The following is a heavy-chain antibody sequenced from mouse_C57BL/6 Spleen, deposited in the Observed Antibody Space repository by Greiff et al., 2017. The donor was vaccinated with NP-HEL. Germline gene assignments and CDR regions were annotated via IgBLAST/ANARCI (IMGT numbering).Heavy chain of an antibody. V-gene: IGHV5-4*03. CDR2: ISDGGSYT. D-gene: IGHD2-1*01. CDR1: GFTFSSYA. J-gene: IGHJ1*03. Sequence: EVKVVESGGGLVKPGGSLKLSCAASGFTFSSYAMSWVRQTPEKRLEWVATISDGGSYTYYPDNVKGRFTISRDNAKNNLYLQMSHLKSEDTAMYYCARGGNGVTRYFDVWGTGTTVTVSS. CDR3: ARGGNGVTRYFDV.